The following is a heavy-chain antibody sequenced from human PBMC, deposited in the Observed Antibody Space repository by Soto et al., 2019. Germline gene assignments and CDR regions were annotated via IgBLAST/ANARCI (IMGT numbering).Heavy chain of an antibody. J-gene: IGHJ6*02. CDR2: ISYDGSNK. Sequence: QVQLVESGGGVVQPGRSLRLSCAASGFTFSSYGMHWVRQAPGKGLEWVAVISYDGSNKYYADSVKGRFTISRDNSKNTLYMHMNSLRAEDTAVYYCAKDHGGSYPGGMDVWGQGTTVTVSS. CDR1: GFTFSSYG. D-gene: IGHD1-26*01. CDR3: AKDHGGSYPGGMDV. V-gene: IGHV3-30*18.